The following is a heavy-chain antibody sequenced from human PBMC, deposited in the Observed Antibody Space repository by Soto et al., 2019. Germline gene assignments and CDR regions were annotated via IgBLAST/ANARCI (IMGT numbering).Heavy chain of an antibody. CDR2: IIPIFGTA. V-gene: IGHV1-69*13. J-gene: IGHJ3*02. D-gene: IGHD2-21*02. Sequence: GASVKVSCKASGGTFSSYAISWVRQAPGQGLEWMGGIIPIFGTANYAQKFQGRVTITADESTSTAYMELTTLRSEDMAVYYCARSVVTAIFGVEGDAFDICGQGTMVTVSS. CDR3: ARSVVTAIFGVEGDAFDI. CDR1: GGTFSSYA.